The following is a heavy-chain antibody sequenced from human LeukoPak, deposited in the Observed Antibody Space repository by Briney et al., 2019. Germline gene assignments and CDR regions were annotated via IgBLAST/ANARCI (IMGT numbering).Heavy chain of an antibody. D-gene: IGHD6-19*01. V-gene: IGHV4-34*01. Sequence: PSETLSLTCAVYGGSFSGYYWSWIRQPPGKGLEWIGEINHSGSTNYNPSLKSRVTISVDTSKNQFSLKLSSVTAADTAVYYCARGGYSRGWYSDYWGQGTLVTVFS. CDR1: GGSFSGYY. CDR2: INHSGST. J-gene: IGHJ4*02. CDR3: ARGGYSRGWYSDY.